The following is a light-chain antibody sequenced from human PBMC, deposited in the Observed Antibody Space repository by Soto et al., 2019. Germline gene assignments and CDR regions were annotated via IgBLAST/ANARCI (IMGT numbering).Light chain of an antibody. CDR1: QSVGSNY. Sequence: EIVLTQSPGTLSLSPGERATLYCRASQSVGSNYLAWYQQKPGQAPRVLIYGASSRATGIPDRFSGSGSGADFTLTISRLEPEDFAVYYCQQSFSPPYTFGQGTKLEIK. CDR2: GAS. J-gene: IGKJ2*01. CDR3: QQSFSPPYT. V-gene: IGKV3-20*01.